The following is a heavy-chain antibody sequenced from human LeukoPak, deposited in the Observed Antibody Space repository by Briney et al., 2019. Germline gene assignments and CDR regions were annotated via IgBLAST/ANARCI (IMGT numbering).Heavy chain of an antibody. CDR1: GYTFTGYY. V-gene: IGHV1-2*02. CDR2: INPNSGGT. Sequence: ASVKVSCKASGYTFTGYYMHWVRQAPGQGLEWMGWINPNSGGTNYAQKFQGRVTMTRDTSISTAYMVLSRLRSDDTAVYYCASPTPGVYSGSYYEFDYWAREPWSPSPQ. J-gene: IGHJ4*02. CDR3: ASPTPGVYSGSYYEFDY. D-gene: IGHD1-26*01.